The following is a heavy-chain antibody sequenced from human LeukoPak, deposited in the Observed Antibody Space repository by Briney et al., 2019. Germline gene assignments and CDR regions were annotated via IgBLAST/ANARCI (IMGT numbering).Heavy chain of an antibody. Sequence: ASETLSLTCAVYGGSFSGYYWSWIRQPPGKGLEWIGEINHSGSTYYNPSLKSRVTISVDTSKNQFSLKLSSVTAADTAVYYCARHQEGYYYDSSGYPDAFDIWGQGTMVTVSS. D-gene: IGHD3-22*01. V-gene: IGHV4-34*01. CDR3: ARHQEGYYYDSSGYPDAFDI. CDR2: INHSGST. CDR1: GGSFSGYY. J-gene: IGHJ3*02.